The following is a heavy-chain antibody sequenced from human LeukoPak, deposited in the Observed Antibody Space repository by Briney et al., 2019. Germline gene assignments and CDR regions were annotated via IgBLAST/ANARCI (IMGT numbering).Heavy chain of an antibody. CDR2: ISHDGSIK. CDR3: ARDRWEFFASGSSLDY. Sequence: SLRLSCAASGFIFSTYGLHWVRQAPGKGLEWVAFISHDGSIKYYADSVKGRFAISRDTSKNTLYLQMNSLRAEDTAVYYCARDRWEFFASGSSLDYWGQGTLVTVSS. CDR1: GFIFSTYG. J-gene: IGHJ4*02. D-gene: IGHD3-10*01. V-gene: IGHV3-30*03.